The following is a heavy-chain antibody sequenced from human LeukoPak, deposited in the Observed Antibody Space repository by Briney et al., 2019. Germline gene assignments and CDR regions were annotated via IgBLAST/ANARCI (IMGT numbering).Heavy chain of an antibody. CDR1: GGTFSSYA. D-gene: IGHD3-10*01. J-gene: IGHJ4*02. Sequence: ASVKVSCKASGGTFSSYAISWVRQAPGKGLEWMGGFDPEDGETIYAQKFQGRVTMTEDTSTDTAYMELSSLRSEDTAVYYCAPLGGFGELSYWGQGTLVTVSS. CDR3: APLGGFGELSY. V-gene: IGHV1-24*01. CDR2: FDPEDGET.